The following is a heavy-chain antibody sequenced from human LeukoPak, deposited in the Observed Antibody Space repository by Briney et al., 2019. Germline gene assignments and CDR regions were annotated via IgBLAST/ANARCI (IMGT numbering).Heavy chain of an antibody. CDR1: GFTFSSYA. D-gene: IGHD3-10*01. CDR3: AREGVWFGELSFDY. V-gene: IGHV3-7*01. J-gene: IGHJ4*02. CDR2: IKQDGSEK. Sequence: GGSLRLSCAASGFTFSSYAMTWVRQAPGKGLEWVANIKQDGSEKYYVDSVKGRFTISRDNAKNSLYLQMYSLRAEDTAVYYCAREGVWFGELSFDYWGQGTLVTVSS.